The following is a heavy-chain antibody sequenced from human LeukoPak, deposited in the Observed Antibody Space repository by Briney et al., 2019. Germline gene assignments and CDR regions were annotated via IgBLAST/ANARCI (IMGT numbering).Heavy chain of an antibody. CDR2: IKQDASEE. J-gene: IGHJ4*02. V-gene: IGHV3-7*04. Sequence: QPGGSLRLSCAASGFTFSYYWMGWVRQAPGKGLEWVANIKQDASEEYYVDSVKGRFTISRDNAKNSLYLQMDSLRAEDTAVYYCARDEHQFYHSSTGRFDYWGQGTPVTASS. CDR3: ARDEHQFYHSSTGRFDY. CDR1: GFTFSYYW. D-gene: IGHD2-8*02.